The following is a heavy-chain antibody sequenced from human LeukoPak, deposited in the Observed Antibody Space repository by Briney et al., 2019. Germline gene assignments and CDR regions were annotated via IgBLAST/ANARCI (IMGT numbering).Heavy chain of an antibody. CDR2: INSDGSDT. Sequence: GGSLRLSCAASGFTFSTYWMQWVRLVPGKGLVWVSRINSDGSDTNYADSVKGRFTISRDNAKNTLYLQMNSLRAEDTAVYYCVRASSWSIFDYWGQGTLVTVSS. CDR1: GFTFSTYW. CDR3: VRASSWSIFDY. J-gene: IGHJ4*02. D-gene: IGHD6-13*01. V-gene: IGHV3-74*01.